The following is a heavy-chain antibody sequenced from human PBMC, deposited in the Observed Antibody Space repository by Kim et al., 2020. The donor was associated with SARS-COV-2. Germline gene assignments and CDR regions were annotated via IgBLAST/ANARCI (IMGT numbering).Heavy chain of an antibody. CDR3: ARRTVTTPYDY. CDR2: INHSGST. D-gene: IGHD4-17*01. Sequence: SETLCLTCAVYGGSFSGYYWSWIRQPPGKGLEWIGEINHSGSTNYNPSLKSRVTISVDTSKNQFSLKLSSVTAADTAVYYCARRTVTTPYDYWGQGTLVTVSS. CDR1: GGSFSGYY. J-gene: IGHJ4*02. V-gene: IGHV4-34*01.